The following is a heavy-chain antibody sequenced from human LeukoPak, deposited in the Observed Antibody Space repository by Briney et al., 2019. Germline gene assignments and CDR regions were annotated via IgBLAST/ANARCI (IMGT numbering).Heavy chain of an antibody. CDR1: GFTFADYG. D-gene: IGHD6-19*01. Sequence: HPGGSLRLSCTASGFTFADYGMSWFRQAPGKGLEWVGFIRSSADGGATDYAAPVKGRFTISRDDSKNTLYLQMNSLKTEDTAVYHCTTDKKDLGSGWYGGFDCWGQGTLVTVSS. CDR3: TTDKKDLGSGWYGGFDC. J-gene: IGHJ4*02. V-gene: IGHV3-49*03. CDR2: IRSSADGGAT.